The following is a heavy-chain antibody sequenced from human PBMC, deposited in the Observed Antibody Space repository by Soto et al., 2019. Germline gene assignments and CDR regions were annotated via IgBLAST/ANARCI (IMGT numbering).Heavy chain of an antibody. J-gene: IGHJ6*02. CDR3: ARLEYSSSDNYYYGMDV. V-gene: IGHV5-10-1*01. CDR1: GYSFTSYW. D-gene: IGHD6-6*01. CDR2: IDPSDSYT. Sequence: GESLKISCKGSGYSFTSYWISWVRQMPGKGLEWMGRIDPSDSYTNYSPSFQGHVTISADKSISTAYLQWSSLKASDTAMYYCARLEYSSSDNYYYGMDVWGQGTTVTVSS.